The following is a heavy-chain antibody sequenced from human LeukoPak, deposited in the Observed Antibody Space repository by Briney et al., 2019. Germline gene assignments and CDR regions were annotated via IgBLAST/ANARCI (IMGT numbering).Heavy chain of an antibody. CDR2: ISGSGGST. Sequence: GGSLRLSCGASGFTFLNYAMTWVRQAPGKGLEWVSGISGSGGSTQYADSVKGQFIISRDNSKHTLYLQMNSLRTEDTAVYYCRALGPYYFDYWGQGTLVTVSS. J-gene: IGHJ4*02. D-gene: IGHD7-27*01. V-gene: IGHV3-23*01. CDR3: RALGPYYFDY. CDR1: GFTFLNYA.